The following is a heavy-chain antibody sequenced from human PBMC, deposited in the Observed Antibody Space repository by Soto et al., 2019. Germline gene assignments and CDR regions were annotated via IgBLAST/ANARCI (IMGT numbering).Heavy chain of an antibody. J-gene: IGHJ4*02. V-gene: IGHV3-30-3*01. D-gene: IGHD3-22*01. CDR3: ARPYYDSSGYEYYFDY. CDR1: GFTFSSYA. Sequence: ESGGGVVQPGRSLRLSCAASGFTFSSYAMHWVRQAPGKGLEWVAVISYDGSNKYYADSVKGRFTISRDNSKNTLYLQMNSLRAEDTAVYYCARPYYDSSGYEYYFDYWGQGTLVTVSS. CDR2: ISYDGSNK.